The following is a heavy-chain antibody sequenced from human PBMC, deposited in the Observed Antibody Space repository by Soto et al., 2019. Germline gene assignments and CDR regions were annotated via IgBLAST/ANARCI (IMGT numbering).Heavy chain of an antibody. Sequence: SVKVSCKTSGNPFMGHYIHWLRQAPGQGFEWLGYISNSGDTKYSQNFQGRVSMTRDTSITTAYMELRGLQSGDTAVYYCAAGGSWYAFWGQGTLVTVSS. CDR1: GNPFMGHY. J-gene: IGHJ4*02. CDR3: AAGGSWYAF. D-gene: IGHD6-13*01. V-gene: IGHV1-2*02. CDR2: ISNSGDT.